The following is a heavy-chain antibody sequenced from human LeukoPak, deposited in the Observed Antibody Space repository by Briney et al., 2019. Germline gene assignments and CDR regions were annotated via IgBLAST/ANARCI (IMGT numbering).Heavy chain of an antibody. CDR3: ARDPTGYSSSWYYYYGMDV. CDR2: IIPILGIA. CDR1: GGTFSSYA. J-gene: IGHJ6*02. V-gene: IGHV1-69*04. Sequence: GASVKVSCKASGGTFSSYAISWVRQAPGQGLEWMGRIIPILGIANYAQKFQGRVTITADKSTSTAYMELSSLRSEDTAVYYCARDPTGYSSSWYYYYGMDVWGQGTTVNVSS. D-gene: IGHD6-13*01.